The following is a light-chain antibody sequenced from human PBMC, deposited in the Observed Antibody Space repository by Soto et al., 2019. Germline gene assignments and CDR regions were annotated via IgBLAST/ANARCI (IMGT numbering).Light chain of an antibody. V-gene: IGLV2-14*01. Sequence: QSAPAQPSSVSGAPGHSIAISCTGTSSDVGGYNYVSWYQQHPGKAPKLMIHEVSNRPSGVSDRFSGSKSGNTASLTISGLQADDEADYYCSSHTSYSTRVFGTGTKVTVL. CDR1: SSDVGGYNY. CDR2: EVS. J-gene: IGLJ1*01. CDR3: SSHTSYSTRV.